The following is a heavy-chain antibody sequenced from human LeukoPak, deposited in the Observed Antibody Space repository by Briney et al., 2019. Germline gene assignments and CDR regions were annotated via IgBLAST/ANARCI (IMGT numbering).Heavy chain of an antibody. V-gene: IGHV4-34*01. D-gene: IGHD5-24*01. CDR1: GESFSGYY. CDR3: ARRRTRGWLQLGRTWFDP. CDR2: INHSGST. J-gene: IGHJ5*02. Sequence: SETLSLTCAVYGESFSGYYWSWIRQPPGKGLEWTGEINHSGSTNYNPSLKSRVTISVDTSKNQFSLKLSSVTAADTAVYYCARRRTRGWLQLGRTWFDPWGQGTLVTVSS.